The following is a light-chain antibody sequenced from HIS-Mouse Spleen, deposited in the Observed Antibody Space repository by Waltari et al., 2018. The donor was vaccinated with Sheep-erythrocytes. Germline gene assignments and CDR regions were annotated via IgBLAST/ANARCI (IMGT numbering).Light chain of an antibody. Sequence: QSALTQPASVSRSPGQSITISCTGTSSDVGSYNLVSWYQQHPGKAPKLRIYEGSKRPSGVSNRCAGSKSGNTASLTISGLQAEDEADYYCCSYAGSSTWVFGGGTKLTVL. CDR2: EGS. V-gene: IGLV2-23*01. CDR1: SSDVGSYNL. J-gene: IGLJ3*02. CDR3: CSYAGSSTWV.